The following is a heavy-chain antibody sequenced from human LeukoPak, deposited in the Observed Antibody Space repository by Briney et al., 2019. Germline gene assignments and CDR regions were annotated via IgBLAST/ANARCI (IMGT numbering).Heavy chain of an antibody. D-gene: IGHD3-9*01. Sequence: PSETLSLTCTVSGDSISSSSYYWGWIRQPPGQGLVWIGSTYYSGSTYYNPSLKSRVTISVDTSKNQFSLKLSSVTAADTAVYYCARHLKIRYFDWPTPSGHPLYNWFDPWGQGTLVTVSS. J-gene: IGHJ5*02. CDR1: GDSISSSSYY. CDR2: TYYSGST. CDR3: ARHLKIRYFDWPTPSGHPLYNWFDP. V-gene: IGHV4-39*01.